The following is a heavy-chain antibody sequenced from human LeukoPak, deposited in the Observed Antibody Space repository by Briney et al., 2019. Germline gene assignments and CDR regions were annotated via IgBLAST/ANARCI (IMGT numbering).Heavy chain of an antibody. Sequence: PGGSLRLSCAASGFTVSSSDMSWVRQAPGKGLEWVSVINSGDATSYADSVKGRFTISRDNSKNTLSLHMNSLRAEDTAVYYCARDLGSGSYSHFVDYWGQGTLVTVSS. CDR1: GFTVSSSD. D-gene: IGHD1-26*01. V-gene: IGHV3-53*01. CDR3: ARDLGSGSYSHFVDY. J-gene: IGHJ4*02. CDR2: INSGDAT.